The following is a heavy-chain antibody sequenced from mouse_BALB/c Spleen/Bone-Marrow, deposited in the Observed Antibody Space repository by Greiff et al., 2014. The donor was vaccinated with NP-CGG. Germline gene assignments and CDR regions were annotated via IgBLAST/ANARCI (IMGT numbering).Heavy chain of an antibody. CDR1: GFTFSDYY. D-gene: IGHD2-1*01. J-gene: IGHJ4*01. CDR3: ARDGNYYAMDY. V-gene: IGHV5-4*02. Sequence: EVQLVESGGGLVKPGGSLKHSCAASGFTFSDYYMYWVRQTPEKRLEWVATISDGGSYTYYPDSVKGRFTISRDNAKNNLYLQMSSLKSEDTAMYYCARDGNYYAMDYWGQGTSVTVSS. CDR2: ISDGGSYT.